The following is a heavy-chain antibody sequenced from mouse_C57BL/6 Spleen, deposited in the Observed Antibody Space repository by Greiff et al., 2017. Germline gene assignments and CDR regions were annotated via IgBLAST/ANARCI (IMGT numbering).Heavy chain of an antibody. CDR2: IYPGSGST. CDR1: GYTFTSYW. D-gene: IGHD6-1*01. CDR3: ARASTVNYAMYD. Sequence: QVQLQQPGAELVKPGASVKMSCKASGYTFTSYWITWVKQRPGQGLEWIGDIYPGSGSTNYNAKFKSKATLTVEPSSSTAYMQLSSLTSEDSAVYYCARASTVNYAMYDWGQGTSVTVAS. V-gene: IGHV1-55*01. J-gene: IGHJ4*01.